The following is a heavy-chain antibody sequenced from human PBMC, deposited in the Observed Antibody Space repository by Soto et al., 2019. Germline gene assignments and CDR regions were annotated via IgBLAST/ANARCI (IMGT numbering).Heavy chain of an antibody. CDR3: ARESPSTTGTYFDH. D-gene: IGHD1-1*01. CDR1: GGSISSGGYY. Sequence: LSLTCTVSGGSISSGGYYWSWIRQHPGKGLEWIGYIYYSGSTYYNPSLKSRVTISVDTSKNQFSLKLSSVTAADTAVYYCARESPSTTGTYFDHWGQGTLVTVSS. V-gene: IGHV4-31*03. CDR2: IYYSGST. J-gene: IGHJ4*02.